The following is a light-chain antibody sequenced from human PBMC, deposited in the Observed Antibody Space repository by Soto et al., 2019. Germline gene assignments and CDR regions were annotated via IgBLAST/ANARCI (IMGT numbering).Light chain of an antibody. CDR2: GAS. V-gene: IGKV3-15*01. CDR1: QSVSSN. CDR3: QQYNNWPPWT. Sequence: EIVMTQSPATLSVSPGERATLSCRASQSVSSNLAWYQQKPGQAPRLLIYGASTRATGIPARFSGSGSGTKFTLTISSLKSEDFAFYYCQQYNNWPPWTFGKGTKVDIK. J-gene: IGKJ1*01.